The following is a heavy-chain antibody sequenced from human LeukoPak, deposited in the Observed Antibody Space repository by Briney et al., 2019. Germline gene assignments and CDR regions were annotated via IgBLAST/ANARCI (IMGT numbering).Heavy chain of an antibody. D-gene: IGHD2-15*01. J-gene: IGHJ6*03. Sequence: SDTLSLTCTVSGGSISSYYWSWIRQPPGKGLEWIGYIYDSGSANYNPYLKSRVAISVDASKKQFSLNLSSVTAADTAVYYCARHADCRTISCSYFHNMDVWGKGITVTVSS. CDR2: IYDSGSA. CDR3: ARHADCRTISCSYFHNMDV. V-gene: IGHV4-59*08. CDR1: GGSISSYY.